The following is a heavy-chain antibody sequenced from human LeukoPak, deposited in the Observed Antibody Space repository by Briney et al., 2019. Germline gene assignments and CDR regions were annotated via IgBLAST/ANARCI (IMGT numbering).Heavy chain of an antibody. J-gene: IGHJ4*02. CDR3: GSGGPTVGSGSYYFDY. V-gene: IGHV1-2*02. D-gene: IGHD3-10*01. CDR1: GYTFTGYY. CDR2: INPNSGGT. Sequence: ASVKVSCKASGYTFTGYYIHWVRQAPGQGLEWMGWINPNSGGTKYAQKFQGRVTMTRDTSITTAYMDLNRLRSDDTAVYYCGSGGPTVGSGSYYFDYWGQGALVTVSS.